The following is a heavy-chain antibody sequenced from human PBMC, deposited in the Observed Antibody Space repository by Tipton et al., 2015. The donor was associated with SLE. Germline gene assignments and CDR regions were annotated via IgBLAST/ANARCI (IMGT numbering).Heavy chain of an antibody. Sequence: QLVQSGAEVKKPGASVKVSCKASGYAFTNYAMHWVRQAPGQRLELMGWINAGNGDTKYSQEFQGRVTITRDTTATTVYLELSSLRSEDMAVYYCAREGYPNGMDVWGQGTTVNVSS. CDR1: GYAFTNYA. V-gene: IGHV1-3*03. J-gene: IGHJ6*02. CDR2: INAGNGDT. D-gene: IGHD5-12*01. CDR3: AREGYPNGMDV.